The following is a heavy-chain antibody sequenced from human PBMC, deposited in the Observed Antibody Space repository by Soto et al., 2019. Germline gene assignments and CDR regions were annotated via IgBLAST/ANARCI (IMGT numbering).Heavy chain of an antibody. V-gene: IGHV3-23*01. CDR3: AKKVVARSIAVAGNWFDP. Sequence: EVQLLESGGGLVQPGGSLRLSCAASGFTFSSYAMSWVRQAPGKGLEWVSAISGSGGSTYYADSVKGRFTISRDNSKNTLYLQMNSLRAEDTAVYYCAKKVVARSIAVAGNWFDPWGQGTLVTVSS. D-gene: IGHD6-19*01. CDR1: GFTFSSYA. J-gene: IGHJ5*02. CDR2: ISGSGGST.